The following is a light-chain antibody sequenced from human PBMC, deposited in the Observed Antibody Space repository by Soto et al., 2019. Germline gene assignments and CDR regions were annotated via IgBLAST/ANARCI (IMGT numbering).Light chain of an antibody. CDR1: QSISSW. CDR3: QQSYSTPIT. V-gene: IGKV1-39*01. CDR2: AAS. J-gene: IGKJ5*01. Sequence: DIQMTQSPSSVSASVGDRVTITCRASQSISSWLAWYQQKPGKAPKLLIHAASSLQSGVPSRFSGSGSGTDFTFTISSLQSEDFATYYCQQSYSTPITFGQGTRLEIK.